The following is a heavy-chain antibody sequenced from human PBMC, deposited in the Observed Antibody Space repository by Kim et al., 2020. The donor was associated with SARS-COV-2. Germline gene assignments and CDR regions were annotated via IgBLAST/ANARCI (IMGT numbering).Heavy chain of an antibody. CDR3: ARALYYYGDFNWFDP. J-gene: IGHJ5*02. Sequence: SETLSLTCTVSGGSVTSGSYHWSWIRQSPGKGLEWIGNIYYSGNTNYNPSLKSRVAISVDTSKNLFSLKLNSVTAADTAIYYCARALYYYGDFNWFDPLG. CDR2: IYYSGNT. CDR1: GGSVTSGSYH. V-gene: IGHV4-61*01. D-gene: IGHD4-17*01.